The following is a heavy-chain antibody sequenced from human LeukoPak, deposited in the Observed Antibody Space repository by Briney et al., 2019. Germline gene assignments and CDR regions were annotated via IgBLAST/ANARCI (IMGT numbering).Heavy chain of an antibody. Sequence: AQTLCLTCTVSGGSISSGGYYWSWIRQHPGKGLEWIGYINYSGSTYYNPSLKSRVTMSVDTSKNQFSLKLSSVTAADTAVYYCARAPGILTGYTSHYYYGTDVWGQGTPVTVSS. CDR2: INYSGST. J-gene: IGHJ6*02. V-gene: IGHV4-31*03. D-gene: IGHD3-9*01. CDR1: GGSISSGGYY. CDR3: ARAPGILTGYTSHYYYGTDV.